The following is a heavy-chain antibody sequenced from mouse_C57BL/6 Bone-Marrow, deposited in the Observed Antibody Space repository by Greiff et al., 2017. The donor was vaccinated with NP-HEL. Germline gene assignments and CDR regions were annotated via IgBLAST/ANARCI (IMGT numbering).Heavy chain of an antibody. V-gene: IGHV3-3*01. J-gene: IGHJ4*01. CDR2: TFYSGIT. CDR3: ARVYYDYEREYYAMDY. CDR1: GFSINSDCY. Sequence: EVQLQESGPSLVRPSQTLSLPCTVTGFSINSDCYWIWIRQFPGNKLEYIGYTFYSGITYYNPSLESRTYITRDTSKNQFSLKLSSVTTEDTATYYCARVYYDYEREYYAMDYWGQGTSVTVSS. D-gene: IGHD2-4*01.